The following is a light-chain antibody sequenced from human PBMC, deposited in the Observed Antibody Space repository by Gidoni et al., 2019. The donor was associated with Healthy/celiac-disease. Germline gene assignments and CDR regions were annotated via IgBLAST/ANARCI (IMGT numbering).Light chain of an antibody. Sequence: QSALTHPASVSGSPGQSITISCTGTSSDVGSYNLVSWYQQHPGKAPKLMIYEVSKRPSGVSNRFSGSKSGKTASLTISGLQAEDEADYYCCSYAGRGVFGGGTKLTVL. CDR2: EVS. CDR1: SSDVGSYNL. J-gene: IGLJ3*02. V-gene: IGLV2-23*02. CDR3: CSYAGRGV.